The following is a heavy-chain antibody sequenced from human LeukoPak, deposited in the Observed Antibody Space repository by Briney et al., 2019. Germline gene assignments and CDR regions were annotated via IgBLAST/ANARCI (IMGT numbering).Heavy chain of an antibody. D-gene: IGHD3-22*01. CDR2: IYYSGSV. J-gene: IGHJ4*02. CDR3: ARDKGYDSSGYYYNNLYYFDY. V-gene: IGHV4-31*03. CDR1: GDSIRSGNHW. Sequence: SETLSLTCIVSGDSIRSGNHWWTWLRQLPGKGLEWIGYIYYSGSVTYNSYLKSRVTISVDTSNNQFSLKLSSVTAADTAVYYCARDKGYDSSGYYYNNLYYFDYWGQGTLVTVSS.